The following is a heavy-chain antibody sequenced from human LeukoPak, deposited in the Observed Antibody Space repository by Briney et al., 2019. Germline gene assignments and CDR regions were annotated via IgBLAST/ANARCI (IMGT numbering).Heavy chain of an antibody. CDR2: INPSDGDT. J-gene: IGHJ3*02. Sequence: ASVKVSCKTSGYTFTDYYVQWVRQAPGQGLEWMGWINPSDGDTKSARKFQGRVTMTRDTSISTAYLELSRLTSDDTAIYYCARDCSGADCYSGNAFDIWSQGKMVTVSS. D-gene: IGHD2-15*01. CDR3: ARDCSGADCYSGNAFDI. V-gene: IGHV1-2*02. CDR1: GYTFTDYY.